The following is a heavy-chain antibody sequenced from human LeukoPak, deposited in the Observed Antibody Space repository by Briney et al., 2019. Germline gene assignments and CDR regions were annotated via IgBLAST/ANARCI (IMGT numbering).Heavy chain of an antibody. V-gene: IGHV1-46*01. CDR2: ISPSGGST. J-gene: IGHJ4*02. Sequence: ASVKVSCKASGYTFTINYIHWVRQAPGQGLEWMGIISPSGGSTSYAQKFQGRVTMTMDTSTSTVYMELSSLRSEDTAVYYCARAKSGSIVGATNWGQGTLVTVSS. CDR1: GYTFTINY. D-gene: IGHD1-26*01. CDR3: ARAKSGSIVGATN.